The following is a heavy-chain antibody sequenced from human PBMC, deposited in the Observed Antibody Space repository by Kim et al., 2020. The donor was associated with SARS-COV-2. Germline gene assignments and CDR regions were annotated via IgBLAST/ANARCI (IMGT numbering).Heavy chain of an antibody. CDR2: IIPIFGTA. CDR3: ARDYYGSGSYFIEGGYYYYHGMDV. J-gene: IGHJ6*02. Sequence: SVKLSCKASGGTFSSYAISWVRQAPGQGLEWMGGIIPIFGTANYAQKFQGRVTITADESTSTAYMELSSLRSEDTAVYYCARDYYGSGSYFIEGGYYYYHGMDVWGQGTTVTVSS. CDR1: GGTFSSYA. D-gene: IGHD3-10*01. V-gene: IGHV1-69*13.